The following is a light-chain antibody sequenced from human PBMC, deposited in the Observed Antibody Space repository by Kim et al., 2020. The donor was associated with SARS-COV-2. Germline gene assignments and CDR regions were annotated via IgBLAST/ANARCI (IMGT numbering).Light chain of an antibody. V-gene: IGKV3-15*01. CDR2: GVS. CDR3: QQYNNWPPNT. J-gene: IGKJ2*01. Sequence: ETMMTQSPATLSVSPGERATLSCRSSQSISNNLAWYQQKPGQAPRLLIYGVSTRATDIPARFSGSGSGTDFTLTISSLQSEDFAVYYWQQYNNWPPNTFGQGTKLEI. CDR1: QSISNN.